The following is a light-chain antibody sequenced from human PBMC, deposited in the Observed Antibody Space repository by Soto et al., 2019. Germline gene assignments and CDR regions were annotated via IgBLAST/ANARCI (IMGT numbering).Light chain of an antibody. CDR2: DTD. V-gene: IGLV7-46*01. J-gene: IGLJ1*01. Sequence: QAVVTQEPSLTVSPGGTVTLTCDSSTGAVTSGHPPHWFQQKPGQAPRTLIYDTDNKHPWTPARFSGSLLGGKAALTLSGAQPEDEADYYCLVIFTGVGEVFGTGTKLTVL. CDR3: LVIFTGVGEV. CDR1: TGAVTSGHP.